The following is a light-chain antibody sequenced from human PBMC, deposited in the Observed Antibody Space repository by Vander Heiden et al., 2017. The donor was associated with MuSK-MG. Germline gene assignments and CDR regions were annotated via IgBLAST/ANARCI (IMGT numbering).Light chain of an antibody. CDR1: QSISSY. CDR2: AAS. V-gene: IGKV1-39*01. Sequence: MHLTRSPSSLSASVGDRVTITCRASQSISSYLNWYQQKPGKAPKLLIYAASSLQSGVPSRFSGSGSGTDFTLTISSLQPEDFATYYCQQSYSTPRTCGQGTKVEIK. CDR3: QQSYSTPRT. J-gene: IGKJ1*01.